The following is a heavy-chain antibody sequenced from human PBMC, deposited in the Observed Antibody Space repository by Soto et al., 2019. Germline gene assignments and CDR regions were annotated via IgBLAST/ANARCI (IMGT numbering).Heavy chain of an antibody. CDR3: AKDHGNYYDSSGYYGDAFDI. J-gene: IGHJ3*02. Sequence: EVQLLESGGGLVQPGGSLRLSCAASGFTFSSYAMSWVRQAPGKGLEWVSAISGSGGSTYYADSVKGRFTISRDNPKNTLYLQMNSLRAEDTAVYYCAKDHGNYYDSSGYYGDAFDIWGQGTMVTVSS. V-gene: IGHV3-23*01. CDR2: ISGSGGST. D-gene: IGHD3-22*01. CDR1: GFTFSSYA.